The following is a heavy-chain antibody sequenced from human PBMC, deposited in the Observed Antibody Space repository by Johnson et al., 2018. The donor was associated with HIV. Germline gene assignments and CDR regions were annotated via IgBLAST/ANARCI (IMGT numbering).Heavy chain of an antibody. D-gene: IGHD6-6*01. CDR2: ISWNSGSI. Sequence: EVQLVESGGGLVQPGRSLRVSCAASGFTFGDYAMHWVRQAPGKGLEWVSGISWNSGSIGYADSVKGRFTISRDNAKNSLFLQMNSLRSEDTALYYCAKDRDSSSSDAFDIWGQGTMVTVSS. CDR1: GFTFGDYA. V-gene: IGHV3-9*01. CDR3: AKDRDSSSSDAFDI. J-gene: IGHJ3*02.